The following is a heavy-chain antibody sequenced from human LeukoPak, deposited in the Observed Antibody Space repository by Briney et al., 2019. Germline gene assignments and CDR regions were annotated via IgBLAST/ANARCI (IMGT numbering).Heavy chain of an antibody. V-gene: IGHV3-20*01. D-gene: IGHD3-3*01. Sequence: GGSVRLPCAVSGFTFDDYGMSWVRRAPGKGLVWVSGINWNGGSTGYADSVKGRFTISRHNAKNSLYLQMNSLSAEDTALYHCAREVLLEVDFWSYYYMDVWGKGTTVTVSS. CDR3: AREVLLEVDFWSYYYMDV. CDR2: INWNGGST. CDR1: GFTFDDYG. J-gene: IGHJ6*03.